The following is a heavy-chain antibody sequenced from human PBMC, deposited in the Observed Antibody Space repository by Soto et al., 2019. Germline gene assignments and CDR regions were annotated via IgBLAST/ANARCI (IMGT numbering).Heavy chain of an antibody. J-gene: IGHJ5*02. Sequence: QVQLVQSGAEVKKPGASVKVSCKASGYTFTGYYMHWVRQAPGQGLEWMGWINPNSGGTNYAQKFPGRVTMTRDASISTAYMELSRLRSDDTAVYYCARKKCSGGSCYYRYVNWFDPWGQGTLVTVSS. V-gene: IGHV1-2*02. CDR2: INPNSGGT. CDR1: GYTFTGYY. CDR3: ARKKCSGGSCYYRYVNWFDP. D-gene: IGHD2-15*01.